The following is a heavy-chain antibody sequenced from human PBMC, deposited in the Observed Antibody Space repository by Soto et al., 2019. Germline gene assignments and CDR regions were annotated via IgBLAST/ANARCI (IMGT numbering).Heavy chain of an antibody. CDR3: AGSVRHYDSSSYFSSLDY. CDR1: GGSISSSSYY. V-gene: IGHV4-39*01. Sequence: SETLSLTCTVSGGSISSSSYYWGWIRQPPGKGLEWIGSIYYSGSTYYNPSLKSRVTISVDTSKNQFSLKLSSVTAADTAVYYCAGSVRHYDSSSYFSSLDYGGQGTLVTVSA. D-gene: IGHD3-22*01. CDR2: IYYSGST. J-gene: IGHJ4*02.